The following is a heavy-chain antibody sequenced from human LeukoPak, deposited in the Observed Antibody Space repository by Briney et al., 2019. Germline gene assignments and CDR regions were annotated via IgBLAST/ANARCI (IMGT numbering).Heavy chain of an antibody. V-gene: IGHV4-30-2*01. CDR3: ARDGSIRGYYYGMDV. CDR1: GGSISSGGYS. CDR2: IYHSGST. D-gene: IGHD1-26*01. Sequence: SETLSLTCTVSGGSISSGGYSWSWIRQPPGKGLEWIGYIYHSGSTYYNPSLKSRVTISVDRSKNQFSLKLSSVTAADTAVYYCARDGSIRGYYYGMDVWGQGTTVTVSS. J-gene: IGHJ6*02.